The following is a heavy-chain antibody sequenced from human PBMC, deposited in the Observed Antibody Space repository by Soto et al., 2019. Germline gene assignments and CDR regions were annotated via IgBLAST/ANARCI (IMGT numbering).Heavy chain of an antibody. CDR1: GGTFSSYT. D-gene: IGHD4-17*01. CDR3: ARSAPHTVTTGATF. CDR2: IIPILGIA. V-gene: IGHV1-69*02. J-gene: IGHJ3*01. Sequence: QVQLVQSGAEVKKPGSSVKVSCKASGGTFSSYTISWVRQAPGQGLEWMGRIIPILGIANYAQKFQGRVTITADKSTSTAYVELRSLRSEDTAVYYWARSAPHTVTTGATFWGQGTMVTVSS.